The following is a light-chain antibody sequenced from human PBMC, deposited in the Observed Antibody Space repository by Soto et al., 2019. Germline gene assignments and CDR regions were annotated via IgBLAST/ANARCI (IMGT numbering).Light chain of an antibody. Sequence: DIQMTQSPSTLSASVGDRVTITCRASQSISSWLAWYQQKPGKAPKLLIYDASSLESGVPSRFSGSGSETEFTLTISSLQPDDFATYYCQQYNRYSGTFGQGTKVEIK. CDR3: QQYNRYSGT. CDR1: QSISSW. V-gene: IGKV1-5*01. J-gene: IGKJ1*01. CDR2: DAS.